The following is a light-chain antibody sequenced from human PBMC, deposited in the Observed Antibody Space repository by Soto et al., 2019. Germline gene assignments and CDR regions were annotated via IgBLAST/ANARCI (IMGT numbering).Light chain of an antibody. V-gene: IGKV3-11*01. CDR1: QSVSSY. CDR2: DAS. J-gene: IGKJ5*01. Sequence: EIVLTQSPATLSLSPGERATLSCRASQSVSSYLAWYQQKPGQAPRLLIYDASNRATGIPARFRGSGSGTDVTLTISSPEPEDFAVYYYQQRSNWPPITFGQGTRLEIK. CDR3: QQRSNWPPIT.